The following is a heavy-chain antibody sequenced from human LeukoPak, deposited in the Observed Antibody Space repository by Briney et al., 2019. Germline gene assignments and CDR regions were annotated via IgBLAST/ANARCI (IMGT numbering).Heavy chain of an antibody. CDR2: IDYSGST. CDR3: ARHGGWGSTSDY. CDR1: GGSISSYY. V-gene: IGHV4-59*08. J-gene: IGHJ4*02. Sequence: PSETLSLTCTVSGGSISSYYWSWIRQPPGKRLEWIGYIDYSGSTNYNPSLKSRVTISVDTSKNQFSLKLSSVTAADTAVYYCARHGGWGSTSDYWGQGTLVTVSS. D-gene: IGHD1-1*01.